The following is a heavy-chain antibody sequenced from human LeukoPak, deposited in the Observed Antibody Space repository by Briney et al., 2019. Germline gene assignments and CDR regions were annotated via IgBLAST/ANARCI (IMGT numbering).Heavy chain of an antibody. CDR3: ARDVFAIVGASYFDY. CDR1: GFTFSSYW. J-gene: IGHJ4*02. Sequence: GGSLRLSCAASGFTFSSYWMSWVRQAPGKGLEWVANIKQDGSEKYYVDSVKGRFTISRDNAKNSLYLQMNSLRAEDTAVYYCARDVFAIVGASYFDYWGQGTLVTVSS. D-gene: IGHD1-26*01. V-gene: IGHV3-7*01. CDR2: IKQDGSEK.